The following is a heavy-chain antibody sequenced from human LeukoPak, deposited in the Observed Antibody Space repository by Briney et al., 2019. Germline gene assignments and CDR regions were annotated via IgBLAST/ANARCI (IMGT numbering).Heavy chain of an antibody. J-gene: IGHJ4*02. V-gene: IGHV3-43D*03. CDR2: ISWDGGST. CDR1: GFTFDSYD. Sequence: PGGSLRLSCAASGFTFDSYDMNWVRQAPGKGLEWVSLISWDGGSTYYADSVKGRFTISRDNSKNSLYLQMNSLRAEDTALYYCAKDIGKDSSSWPDYWGQGTLVTVSS. CDR3: AKDIGKDSSSWPDY. D-gene: IGHD6-13*01.